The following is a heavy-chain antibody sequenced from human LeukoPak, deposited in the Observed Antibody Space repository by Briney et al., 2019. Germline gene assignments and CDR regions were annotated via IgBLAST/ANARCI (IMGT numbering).Heavy chain of an antibody. CDR1: APSIKSYY. CDR3: SVRLGDRSTSFDP. Sequence: PAQSLSLTCTLYAPSIKSYYWSCIRQPPGKGREWVGYIFDSGTTNYNPSLKSRVTISVDTSKNQFSLKLSSVTAADTAVYYCSVRLGDRSTSFDPWGQGTLVTVST. D-gene: IGHD3-16*01. V-gene: IGHV4-59*08. CDR2: IFDSGTT. J-gene: IGHJ5*02.